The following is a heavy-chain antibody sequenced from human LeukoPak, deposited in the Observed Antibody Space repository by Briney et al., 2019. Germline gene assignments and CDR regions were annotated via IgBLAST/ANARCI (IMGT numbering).Heavy chain of an antibody. V-gene: IGHV3-30*03. CDR1: GFSIGNHG. CDR2: ISHDGGAE. CDR3: ARDWGSSGWYNWFDP. D-gene: IGHD3-16*01. Sequence: GGSLRLSCAVSGFSIGNHGMHWVRQAPDKGLEWVAIISHDGGAEYYGDSVKGRPTISRDNSENTLYLQMNRLRVEDTAVYYCARDWGSSGWYNWFDPWGQGTLVTVSS. J-gene: IGHJ5*02.